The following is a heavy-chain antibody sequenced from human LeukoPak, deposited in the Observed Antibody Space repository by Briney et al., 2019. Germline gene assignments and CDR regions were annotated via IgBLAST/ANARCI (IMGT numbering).Heavy chain of an antibody. CDR1: GYSITSGYY. V-gene: IGHV4-38-2*02. J-gene: IGHJ4*02. D-gene: IGHD6-6*01. CDR2: GYETT. CDR3: ARTPEYSSSFGDY. Sequence: PSETLSLTCTVSGYSITSGYYWGWIRQPPGKGLEWIGSGYETTYYNPSLKSRVTISVDTSKNQFSLQLTSVTAADTAVYYCARTPEYSSSFGDYWGQGTLVTVSS.